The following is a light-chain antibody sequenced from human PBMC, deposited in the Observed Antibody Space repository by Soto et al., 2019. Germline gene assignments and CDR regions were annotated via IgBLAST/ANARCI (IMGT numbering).Light chain of an antibody. CDR3: SSYGGPNNSNYV. CDR1: SSDVGAYNY. J-gene: IGLJ1*01. CDR2: EVN. V-gene: IGLV2-8*01. Sequence: QSALTQPPSASGSPGQSVTISCTGTSSDVGAYNYVSWYQQHPGKAPKLMISEVNKRPSGVPDRFSGSKSGNTASLTVSGLQPDDEADYYCSSYGGPNNSNYVFGTGTKLTVL.